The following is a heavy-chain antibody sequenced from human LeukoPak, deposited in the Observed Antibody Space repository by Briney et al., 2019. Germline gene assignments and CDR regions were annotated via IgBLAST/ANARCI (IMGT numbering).Heavy chain of an antibody. V-gene: IGHV1-18*01. CDR3: ASVKGVSRYYYYGMDV. J-gene: IGHJ6*02. CDR2: ISAYNGNT. CDR1: GYTFTSYG. Sequence: ASVKVSCKASGYTFTSYGISWVQQAPGQGLEWMGWISAYNGNTNYAQKLQGRVTMTTDTSTSTAYMELRSLRSDDTAVYYCASVKGVSRYYYYGMDVWGQGTTVTVSS.